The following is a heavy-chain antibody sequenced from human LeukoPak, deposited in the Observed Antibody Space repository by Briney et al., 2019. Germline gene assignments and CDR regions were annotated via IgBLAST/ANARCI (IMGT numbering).Heavy chain of an antibody. CDR2: ISGSGGST. D-gene: IGHD3-3*01. Sequence: GGSLRLSCAASGFTFSSYAMSWVRQAPGKGLEWVSAISGSGGSTYYADSVKGRSTISRDNSKNTLYLQMNSLRAEDTAVYYCAKDFWSGYYGHDAFDIWGQGTMVTVSS. V-gene: IGHV3-23*01. CDR1: GFTFSSYA. CDR3: AKDFWSGYYGHDAFDI. J-gene: IGHJ3*02.